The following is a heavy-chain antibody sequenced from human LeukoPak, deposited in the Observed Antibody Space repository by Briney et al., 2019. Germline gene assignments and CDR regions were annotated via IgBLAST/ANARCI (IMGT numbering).Heavy chain of an antibody. CDR3: ARRNSHIGSYRPSYYFDY. V-gene: IGHV1-46*01. CDR2: INPSGGST. D-gene: IGHD1-26*01. Sequence: ASVKVSCKASGYTFTNYYIHWMRQAPGQGLEWMGIINPSGGSTIYAQKFQGRVTMTRDTSTSTIYMELSSLRSEDTAVYYCARRNSHIGSYRPSYYFDYWGQGTLVTVSS. J-gene: IGHJ4*02. CDR1: GYTFTNYY.